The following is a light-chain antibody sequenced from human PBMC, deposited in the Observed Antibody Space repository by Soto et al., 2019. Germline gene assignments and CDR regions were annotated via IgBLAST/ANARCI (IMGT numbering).Light chain of an antibody. Sequence: EVVLTQSPGTLSLSPGERATLSCRASQSISSSYLAWYQQKPGQAPRLLIYGASSSATGIPDRFSGSGSGTDFTLTISRLEPEDFAVYYCQQYSVSPRTFGPGTKVDIK. CDR2: GAS. V-gene: IGKV3-20*01. J-gene: IGKJ3*01. CDR1: QSISSSY. CDR3: QQYSVSPRT.